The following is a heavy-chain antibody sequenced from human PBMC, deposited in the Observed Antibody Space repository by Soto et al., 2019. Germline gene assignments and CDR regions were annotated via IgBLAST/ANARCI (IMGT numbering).Heavy chain of an antibody. Sequence: GGSLRLSCAASGFPFSSYSMNWVRQAPGKGLEWVSSISSSGSYIYYADSVKGRFTISRDNSKNTLYLQMNSLRAEDTAVYYCAKQGYYGSPAFDPWGQGTLVTVSS. D-gene: IGHD3-10*01. CDR3: AKQGYYGSPAFDP. CDR1: GFPFSSYS. J-gene: IGHJ5*02. CDR2: ISSSGSYI. V-gene: IGHV3-21*01.